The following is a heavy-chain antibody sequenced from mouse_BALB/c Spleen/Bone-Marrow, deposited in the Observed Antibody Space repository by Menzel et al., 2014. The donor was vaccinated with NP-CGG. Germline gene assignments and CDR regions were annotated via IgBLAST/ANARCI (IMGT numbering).Heavy chain of an antibody. CDR1: GFTFTDYY. V-gene: IGHV7-3*02. CDR2: IRNKANGYTT. J-gene: IGHJ1*01. D-gene: IGHD2-14*01. CDR3: ARDEKVRIYWYFDV. Sequence: EVEVEESGGGLVQPGGSLRLSCATSGFTFTDYYMSWVHQPPGKALEWLGFIRNKANGYTTEYSASVKGRFTISRDNSQSILYLQMNTLRAEDSATYYCARDEKVRIYWYFDVWGAGTTVTVSS.